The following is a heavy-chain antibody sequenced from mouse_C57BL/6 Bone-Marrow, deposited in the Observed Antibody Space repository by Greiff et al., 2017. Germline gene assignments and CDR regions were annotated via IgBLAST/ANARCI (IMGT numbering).Heavy chain of an antibody. CDR2: ISDGGSYT. Sequence: EVQGVESGGGLVKPGGSLKLSCAASGFTFSSYAMSWVRQTPEKRLEWVATISDGGSYTYYPDNVKGRFTISRDNAKNNLYLQMSHLKSEDTAMYYCARDCINYWYFDVWGTGTTVTVSS. J-gene: IGHJ1*03. CDR3: ARDCINYWYFDV. CDR1: GFTFSSYA. V-gene: IGHV5-4*01. D-gene: IGHD1-1*01.